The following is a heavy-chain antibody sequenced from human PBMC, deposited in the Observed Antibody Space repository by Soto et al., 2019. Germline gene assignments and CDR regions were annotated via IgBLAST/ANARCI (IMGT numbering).Heavy chain of an antibody. CDR1: GGSNSSSGYY. CDR3: ARLIGEYVPYFQH. J-gene: IGHJ1*01. Sequence: QLQLQESGPGLVKPSETLSLTCTVSGGSNSSSGYYWCWIRQPPGKGLEWIGSIYYSGSTSYNPSINSRVTISVDTSKNQFSLKLSSVTAADTAVYYCARLIGEYVPYFQHWGQGTLVTVS. D-gene: IGHD3-16*01. V-gene: IGHV4-39*01. CDR2: IYYSGST.